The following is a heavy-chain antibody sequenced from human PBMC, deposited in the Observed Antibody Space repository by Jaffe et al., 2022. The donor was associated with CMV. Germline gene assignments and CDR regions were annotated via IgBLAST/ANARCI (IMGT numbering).Heavy chain of an antibody. CDR2: INHSGST. D-gene: IGHD1-20*01. Sequence: QVQLQQWGAGLLKPSETLSLTCAVYGGSFSGYYWSWIRQPPGKGLEWIGEINHSGSTNYNPSLKSRVTISVDTSKNQFSLKLSSVTAADTAVYYCARSYGIRYYFDYWGQGTLVTVSS. V-gene: IGHV4-34*01. J-gene: IGHJ4*02. CDR3: ARSYGIRYYFDY. CDR1: GGSFSGYY.